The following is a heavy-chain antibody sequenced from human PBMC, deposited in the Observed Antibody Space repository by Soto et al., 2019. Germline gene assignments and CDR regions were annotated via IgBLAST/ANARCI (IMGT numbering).Heavy chain of an antibody. Sequence: SETLSLTCTVSGGSISSYYWSWIRQPPGKGLEWIGYIYYSGSTNYNPSLKSRVTISVDTSKNQFSLKLSSVTAADTAVYYCASHFESRSWSSFDPWGQGTLVIVSS. CDR3: ASHFESRSWSSFDP. J-gene: IGHJ5*02. V-gene: IGHV4-59*08. CDR1: GGSISSYY. CDR2: IYYSGST. D-gene: IGHD3-22*01.